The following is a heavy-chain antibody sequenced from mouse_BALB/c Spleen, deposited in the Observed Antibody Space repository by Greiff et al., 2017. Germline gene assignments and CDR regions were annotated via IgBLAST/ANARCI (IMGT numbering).Heavy chain of an antibody. CDR1: GFTFSSYG. J-gene: IGHJ2*01. Sequence: EVQLVESGGGLVQPGGSLKLSCAASGFTFSSYGMSWVRQTPDKRLELVATINSNGGSTYYPDSVKGRFTISRDNAKNTLYLQMSSLKSEDTAMYYCARDQDDGYPYFDYWGQGTTLTVSS. D-gene: IGHD2-3*01. CDR3: ARDQDDGYPYFDY. CDR2: INSNGGST. V-gene: IGHV5-6-3*01.